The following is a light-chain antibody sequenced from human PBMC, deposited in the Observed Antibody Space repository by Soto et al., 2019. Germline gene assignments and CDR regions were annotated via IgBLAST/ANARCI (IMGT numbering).Light chain of an antibody. CDR2: DTS. CDR1: QTVSSSY. V-gene: IGKV3-20*01. J-gene: IGKJ1*01. CDR3: QHYGSSPWT. Sequence: ETVLTQSPGTLSLSPGERATLSCRASQTVSSSYLAWYQQKPSQAPRLLIYDTSSRATAIPARFSGSGSGTAFTLAISRLEPEYLAVYYCQHYGSSPWTFGQGPQVEI.